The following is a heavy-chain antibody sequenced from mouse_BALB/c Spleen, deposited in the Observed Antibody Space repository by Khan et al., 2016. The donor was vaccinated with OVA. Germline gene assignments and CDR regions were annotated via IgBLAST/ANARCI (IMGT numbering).Heavy chain of an antibody. D-gene: IGHD2-14*01. CDR3: VSDGAYYGNDGWFAY. CDR1: GYTFTSYT. J-gene: IGHJ3*01. V-gene: IGHV1-4*01. CDR2: INPSNGYT. Sequence: QVQLKESGAELARPGASVKMSCKASGYTFTSYTIHWIKQRPGQGLEWIGYINPSNGYTNYNQKFKDKATLTADKSSTTAYMQLSSLTSDDSAVYNCVSDGAYYGNDGWFAYWGQGTLGTVSA.